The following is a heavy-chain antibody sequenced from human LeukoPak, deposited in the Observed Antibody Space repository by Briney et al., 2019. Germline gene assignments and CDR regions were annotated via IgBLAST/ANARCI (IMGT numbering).Heavy chain of an antibody. Sequence: GSLRLSCAASGFTFSSYAMSWVRQAPGKGLEWVSGISGSGGSTYYADSVKGRFTFSRDNSKNTLFLQMNSLRAEDTAVYYCAKAPRQYYYDSSGYSYYFDYWGQGTLVTVSS. D-gene: IGHD3-22*01. CDR2: ISGSGGST. J-gene: IGHJ4*02. CDR3: AKAPRQYYYDSSGYSYYFDY. V-gene: IGHV3-23*01. CDR1: GFTFSSYA.